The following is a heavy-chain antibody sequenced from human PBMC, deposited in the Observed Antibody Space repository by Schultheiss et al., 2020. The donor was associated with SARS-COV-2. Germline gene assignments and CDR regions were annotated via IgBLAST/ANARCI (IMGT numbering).Heavy chain of an antibody. CDR2: IRGSGGNT. Sequence: GESLKISCAASGFTFSSYSMNWVRQAPGKGLEWVAVIRGSGGNTFYADSVKGRFTISRDNAKNSLYLQMNSLRAEDTAVYYCARDSDYGDYVIDYWGQGTLVTVSS. CDR1: GFTFSSYS. V-gene: IGHV3-21*01. J-gene: IGHJ4*02. CDR3: ARDSDYGDYVIDY. D-gene: IGHD4-17*01.